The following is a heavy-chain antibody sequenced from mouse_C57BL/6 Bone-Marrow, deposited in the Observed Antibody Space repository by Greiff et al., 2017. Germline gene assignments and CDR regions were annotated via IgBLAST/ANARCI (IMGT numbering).Heavy chain of an antibody. CDR1: GYTFTSYW. CDR2: IYPSASET. V-gene: IGHV1-61*01. D-gene: IGHD1-1*01. Sequence: VQLQQPGAELVRPGSSVKLSCKASGYTFTSYWMDWVKQRPGQGLEWIGNIYPSASETHYNQKFKDKATLTVDKSSSTAYMQLSRLTSEDSAVYYCARSYYEDYYAMDYWGQGTSVTVSS. J-gene: IGHJ4*01. CDR3: ARSYYEDYYAMDY.